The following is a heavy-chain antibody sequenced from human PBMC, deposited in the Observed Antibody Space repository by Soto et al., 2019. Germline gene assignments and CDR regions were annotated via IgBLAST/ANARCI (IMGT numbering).Heavy chain of an antibody. CDR2: IYPGDSDT. Sequence: GESLKISCKGSGYSFTSYRIGWVRQMPGKGLEWMGIIYPGDSDTRYSPSFQGQVTISADKSISTAYLQWSSLKASDTAMYYCARHPNNWNWHDYYYYGMDVWGQGTTVTVPS. V-gene: IGHV5-51*01. CDR1: GYSFTSYR. J-gene: IGHJ6*02. D-gene: IGHD1-1*01. CDR3: ARHPNNWNWHDYYYYGMDV.